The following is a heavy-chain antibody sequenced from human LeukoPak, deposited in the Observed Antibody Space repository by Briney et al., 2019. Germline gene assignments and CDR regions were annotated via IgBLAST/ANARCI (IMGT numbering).Heavy chain of an antibody. CDR1: GFTFNTYT. Sequence: GGSLRLSCAASGFTFNTYTMNWVRQAPGRGLQWVASMKGDGSHIYYVDSVKGRFTISRDNARNSLYLQMNSLRVEDTAVYYCARLFGGVTTYDYWGQGALVTVSS. D-gene: IGHD2-8*02. V-gene: IGHV3-7*01. J-gene: IGHJ4*02. CDR2: MKGDGSHI. CDR3: ARLFGGVTTYDY.